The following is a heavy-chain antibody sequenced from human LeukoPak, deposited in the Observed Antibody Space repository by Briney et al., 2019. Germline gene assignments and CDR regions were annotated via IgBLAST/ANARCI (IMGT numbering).Heavy chain of an antibody. J-gene: IGHJ3*02. CDR1: GGSISSSIYY. V-gene: IGHV4-39*01. D-gene: IGHD2-15*01. Sequence: SETLSLTCTVSGGSISSSIYYWGWIRQPPGKGLEWIGSMSHTGSTHYNPSLRSRVTISVDTSNNQFSLRLGSVTAADTAVYHCARHCCSGPAKRVFDIWGQGTMVTVSS. CDR3: ARHCCSGPAKRVFDI. CDR2: MSHTGST.